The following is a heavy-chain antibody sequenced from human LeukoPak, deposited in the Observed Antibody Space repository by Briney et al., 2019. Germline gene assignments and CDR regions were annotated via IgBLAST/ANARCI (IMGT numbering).Heavy chain of an antibody. D-gene: IGHD2-2*02. V-gene: IGHV3-23*01. J-gene: IGHJ4*02. CDR2: ICGSGGTT. Sequence: GGSLRLSCAASGFTFTSYAMNWVRRAPGKGLEWVSGICGSGGTTYYADSVKGRFTISRDNSKNTLYLQMNSLRAEDTAVYFCAKGAATSCYSPVDYWGQGTLVTVSS. CDR3: AKGAATSCYSPVDY. CDR1: GFTFTSYA.